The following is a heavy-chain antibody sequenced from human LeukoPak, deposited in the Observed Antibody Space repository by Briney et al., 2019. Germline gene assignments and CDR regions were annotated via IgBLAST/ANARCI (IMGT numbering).Heavy chain of an antibody. V-gene: IGHV4-61*01. Sequence: PSETLSLTCTVSGGSVNSGTYYWSWIRQPPGKGLEYIGYIYYSGSTNYNPSLKSRVTISVDTSKNQFSLKLSSVTAADTAVYYCARVSELVVAATTYYYYYYMDVWGKGTTVTVSS. CDR3: ARVSELVVAATTYYYYYYMDV. CDR1: GGSVNSGTYY. CDR2: IYYSGST. D-gene: IGHD2-15*01. J-gene: IGHJ6*03.